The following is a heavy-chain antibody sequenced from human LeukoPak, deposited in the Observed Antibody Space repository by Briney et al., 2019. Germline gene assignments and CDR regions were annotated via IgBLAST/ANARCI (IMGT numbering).Heavy chain of an antibody. Sequence: GGSLRLSCAASGFTFSNAWMSWVRQAPGKGLEWVGRIKSKTDGGTTDYAAPVKGRFTISRDDSKNTLYLQMNSLKTEDTAVYYCTTCSGGSCYSRWFDPWGQGTLVTVSS. J-gene: IGHJ5*02. D-gene: IGHD2-15*01. CDR3: TTCSGGSCYSRWFDP. CDR1: GFTFSNAW. V-gene: IGHV3-15*01. CDR2: IKSKTDGGTT.